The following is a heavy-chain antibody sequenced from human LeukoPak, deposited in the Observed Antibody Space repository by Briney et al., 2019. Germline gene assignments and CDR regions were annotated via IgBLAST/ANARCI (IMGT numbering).Heavy chain of an antibody. CDR2: TYYRSKWYN. D-gene: IGHD6-19*01. CDR1: GDSVSSNSAA. J-gene: IGHJ6*02. V-gene: IGHV6-1*01. Sequence: SQTLSLTCAISGDSVSSNSAAWNWIRQSPSRGLEWLGRTYYRSKWYNDYAVSVKSRITINPDTSKNQFSLQLNSGTPEDTAVYYCARDALSTGWSEGQLYYYYGMDVWGQGTTVTVSS. CDR3: ARDALSTGWSEGQLYYYYGMDV.